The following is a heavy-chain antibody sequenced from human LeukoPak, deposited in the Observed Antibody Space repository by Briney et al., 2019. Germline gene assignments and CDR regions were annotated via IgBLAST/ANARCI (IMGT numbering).Heavy chain of an antibody. V-gene: IGHV1-18*01. J-gene: IGHJ4*02. CDR3: VRVAWGNYYDSSGYYGYFDY. CDR2: ISAYNGNT. CDR1: GYTFTSYG. D-gene: IGHD3-22*01. Sequence: ASVKVSCKASGYTFTSYGISWVRQAPGQGLEWMGWISAYNGNTNYAQKLQGRVTMTTDTSTSTAYMELRSLRSDDTAVYYCVRVAWGNYYDSSGYYGYFDYWGQGTLVTVSS.